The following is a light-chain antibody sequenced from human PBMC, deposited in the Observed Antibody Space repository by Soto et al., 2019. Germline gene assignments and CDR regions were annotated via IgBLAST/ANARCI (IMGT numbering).Light chain of an antibody. CDR1: QNVSSN. CDR3: QHYNNWPLT. J-gene: IGKJ4*01. Sequence: EIVMTQSPATLSVSPGERATLSCRASQNVSSNLAWYQQKPAQAPRLLIYDSSTRATGIPARFSGSGSGTEFTLAIASLETEDFAVYYCQHYNNWPLTFGGGTKLEIK. CDR2: DSS. V-gene: IGKV3-15*01.